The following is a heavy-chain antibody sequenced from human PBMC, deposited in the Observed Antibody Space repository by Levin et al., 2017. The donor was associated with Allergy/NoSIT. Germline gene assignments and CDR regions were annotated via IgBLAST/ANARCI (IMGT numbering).Heavy chain of an antibody. D-gene: IGHD3-10*01. CDR1: GFTFSSYS. CDR3: ARDVGQPRRGYYYDYMDV. V-gene: IGHV3-21*01. Sequence: GGSLRLSCAASGFTFSSYSMNWVRQAPGKGLEWVSSISSSHTYIYYADSVKGRFTISRDNAKNSLYLQMNSLRAEDTAVYYCARDVGQPRRGYYYDYMDVWGKGTTVTVSS. J-gene: IGHJ6*03. CDR2: ISSSHTYI.